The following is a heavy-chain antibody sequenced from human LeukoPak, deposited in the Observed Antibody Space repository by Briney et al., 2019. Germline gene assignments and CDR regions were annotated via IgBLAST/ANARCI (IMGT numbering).Heavy chain of an antibody. CDR2: IYTSGST. CDR3: ARGGSSSWYGRWFDP. V-gene: IGHV4-4*07. Sequence: SSETLSLTCTVSGGSISSYYWSWIRQPAGKGLEWIGRIYTSGSTNYNPSLKSRVTMSVDTSKNQFSLKLSSVTAADTAVYYCARGGSSSWYGRWFDPWGQGTLVTVSS. CDR1: GGSISSYY. J-gene: IGHJ5*02. D-gene: IGHD6-13*01.